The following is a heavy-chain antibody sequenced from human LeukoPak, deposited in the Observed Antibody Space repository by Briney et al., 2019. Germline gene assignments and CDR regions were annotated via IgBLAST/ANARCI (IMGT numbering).Heavy chain of an antibody. CDR3: ARAYCGGGFCYSGFDF. CDR1: GFTFSSYT. Sequence: PGGSLRLSCAASGFTFSSYTMNWVRQAPGKGLVWVSSISSSSRSIFYADSVRGRFTISRDNAKNSLYLQMNSLRDEDTAVYYCARAYCGGGFCYSGFDFWGQGTLVTVSS. D-gene: IGHD2-15*01. V-gene: IGHV3-21*01. J-gene: IGHJ4*02. CDR2: ISSSSRSI.